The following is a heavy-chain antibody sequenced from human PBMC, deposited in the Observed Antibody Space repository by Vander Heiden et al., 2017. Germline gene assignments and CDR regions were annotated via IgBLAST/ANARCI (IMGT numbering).Heavy chain of an antibody. CDR3: ASARWGNWNRSEYYYYYYGMDV. D-gene: IGHD1-1*01. J-gene: IGHJ6*02. V-gene: IGHV4-61*01. CDR1: GGSVSSGSYY. CDR2: IYYSGST. Sequence: QVQLQESGPGLVKPSETLSLTCTVPGGSVSSGSYYWSWIRQPPGKGLEWIGYIYYSGSTNYNPSLKSRVTISVDTSKNQCSLKLSSVTAADTAVYYCASARWGNWNRSEYYYYYYGMDVWGQGTTVTVSS.